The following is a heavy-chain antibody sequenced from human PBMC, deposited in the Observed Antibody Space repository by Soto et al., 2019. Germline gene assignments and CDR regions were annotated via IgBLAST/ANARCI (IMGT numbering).Heavy chain of an antibody. CDR2: MQPSTGRT. J-gene: IGHJ4*02. CDR3: ARGVSAGVDY. V-gene: IGHV1-8*01. CDR1: GYSFTSLD. D-gene: IGHD1-26*01. Sequence: ASVKVSCKASGYSFTSLDINWVRQTAGQGLEWMGWMQPSTGRTGYAQKFQGRVTMTRDTSINTAYMELTTLTSDDTAFYYCARGVSAGVDYWGQGTMVTVYS.